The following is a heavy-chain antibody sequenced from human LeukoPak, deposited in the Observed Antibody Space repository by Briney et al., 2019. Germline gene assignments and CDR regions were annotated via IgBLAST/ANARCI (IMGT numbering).Heavy chain of an antibody. CDR3: AKVPLSSTSCYDY. Sequence: GGALRLSCAASGFTFSSYAMSWVRQAPGKGLEWVSAISGSGGSTYYADSVKGRFTISRDNSKNTLYLQMNSLRAEDTAVYYCAKVPLSSTSCYDYWGQGTLVTVSS. D-gene: IGHD2-2*01. V-gene: IGHV3-23*01. J-gene: IGHJ4*02. CDR2: ISGSGGST. CDR1: GFTFSSYA.